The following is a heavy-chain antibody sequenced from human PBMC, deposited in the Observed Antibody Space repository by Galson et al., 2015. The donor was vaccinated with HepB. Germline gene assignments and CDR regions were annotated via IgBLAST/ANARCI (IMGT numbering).Heavy chain of an antibody. D-gene: IGHD1-26*01. J-gene: IGHJ5*02. Sequence: SLRLSCAASGFTFSSYWMSWVRQAPGKGLEWVANIKQDGSEKYYVDSVKGRFTISRDNAKNSLYLQMNSLRAEDTAVYYCARDSPSVGATIWFDPWGQGTLVTVSS. CDR1: GFTFSSYW. CDR2: IKQDGSEK. CDR3: ARDSPSVGATIWFDP. V-gene: IGHV3-7*03.